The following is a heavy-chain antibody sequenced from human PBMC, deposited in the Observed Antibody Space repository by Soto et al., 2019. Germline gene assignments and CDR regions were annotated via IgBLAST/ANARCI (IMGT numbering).Heavy chain of an antibody. V-gene: IGHV3-30*18. D-gene: IGHD2-2*01. CDR1: GFTFSSYG. Sequence: GGSPRLSCAASGFTFSSYGMHWVRQAPGKGLEWVAVISYDGSNKYYADSVKGRFTISRDNSKNTLYLQMNSLRAEDTAVYYCAKDLGGIVVVPAKYYYYGMDVWGQGTTVTVSS. J-gene: IGHJ6*02. CDR3: AKDLGGIVVVPAKYYYYGMDV. CDR2: ISYDGSNK.